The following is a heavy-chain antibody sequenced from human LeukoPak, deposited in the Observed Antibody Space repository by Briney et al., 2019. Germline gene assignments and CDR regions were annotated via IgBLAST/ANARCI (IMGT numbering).Heavy chain of an antibody. V-gene: IGHV3-48*03. J-gene: IGHJ5*02. CDR1: GFDLNTYE. Sequence: PGGSLRLSCAASGFDLNTYEMNWVRQAPGKGLEWIADITISGHTKNYADSVKGRFTISRDNAGTSLYLQMNSLRVEDTGVYYCARGDPHADLWGQGTLVTDSS. CDR2: ITISGHTK. CDR3: ARGDPHADL.